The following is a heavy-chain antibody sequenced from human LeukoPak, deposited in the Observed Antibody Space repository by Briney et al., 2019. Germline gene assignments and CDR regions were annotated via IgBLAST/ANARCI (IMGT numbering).Heavy chain of an antibody. CDR2: INHSGST. D-gene: IGHD5-18*01. CDR3: ARSSYGLFDY. Sequence: SETLSLTCAVYGGSFSGYYWSWIRQPPGKGLEWIGEINHSGSTNYKPSLKSRVTISVDTSKNQFSLKLSSVTAADTAVYYCARSSYGLFDYWGQGTLVTVSS. J-gene: IGHJ4*02. CDR1: GGSFSGYY. V-gene: IGHV4-34*01.